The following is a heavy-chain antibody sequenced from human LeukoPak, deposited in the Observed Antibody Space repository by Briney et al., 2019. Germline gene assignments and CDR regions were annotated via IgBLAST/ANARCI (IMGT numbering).Heavy chain of an antibody. CDR2: ISYDGSNK. CDR3: ARVVSGGYSSIDY. CDR1: GFTFSSYG. D-gene: IGHD5-18*01. V-gene: IGHV3-30*03. Sequence: GGSLRLSCAASGFTFSSYGMHWVRQAPGKGLEWVAVISYDGSNKYYADSVKGRFTISRDNSKNTLYLQMNSLRAEDTAVYYCARVVSGGYSSIDYWGQGTLVTVSS. J-gene: IGHJ4*02.